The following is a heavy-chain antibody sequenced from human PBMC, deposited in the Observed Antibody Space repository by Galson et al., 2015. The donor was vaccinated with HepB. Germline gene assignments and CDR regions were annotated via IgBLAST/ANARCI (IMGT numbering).Heavy chain of an antibody. J-gene: IGHJ4*02. V-gene: IGHV1-2*02. CDR3: ARDASLPVVFPDY. Sequence: SVKVSCKASGYTFSGYYIHWARQAPGQGLEWMGWINPNSGGPNHAQKFPGRVTLTRDTSFRTAFLELSRLRSDDTAMYYCARDASLPVVFPDYWGQGTWVTVSS. CDR2: INPNSGGP. D-gene: IGHD2-15*01. CDR1: GYTFSGYY.